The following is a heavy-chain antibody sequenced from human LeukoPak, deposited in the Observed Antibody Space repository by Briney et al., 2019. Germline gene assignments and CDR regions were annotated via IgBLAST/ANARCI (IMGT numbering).Heavy chain of an antibody. Sequence: SETLSLTCTVSGGSISSYYWSWIRQPPGKGLEWIGYIYYSGSTNYNPSLKSRVTISVDTSKNQFSLKLSSVTAADTAVYYCARYSSSSPFDPWGQGTLVTVSS. V-gene: IGHV4-59*01. CDR2: IYYSGST. CDR3: ARYSSSSPFDP. J-gene: IGHJ5*02. D-gene: IGHD6-6*01. CDR1: GGSISSYY.